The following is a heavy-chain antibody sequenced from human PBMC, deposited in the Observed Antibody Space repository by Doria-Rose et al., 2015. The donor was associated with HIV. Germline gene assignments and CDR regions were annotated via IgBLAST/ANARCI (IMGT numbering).Heavy chain of an antibody. Sequence: QVTLKESGPVLVKPTETLTLTCTVSGVSLSSPGMGVSWIRQPPGKALEWLANIFSDDERSYTTSLKNRLTISRGTSKSQVVLTMTDMDPVDTATYYCARIKSSRWYHKYYFDFWGQGTLVIVSA. V-gene: IGHV2-26*01. CDR1: GVSLSSPGMG. CDR3: ARIKSSRWYHKYYFDF. D-gene: IGHD6-13*01. CDR2: IFSDDER. J-gene: IGHJ4*02.